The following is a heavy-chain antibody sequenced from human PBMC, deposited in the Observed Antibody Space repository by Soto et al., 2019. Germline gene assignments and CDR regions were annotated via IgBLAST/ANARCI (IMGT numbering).Heavy chain of an antibody. J-gene: IGHJ5*02. Sequence: QVQLQESGPGLVKPSETLSLTCSVSGASIGSFYWTWIRQPLGKGLEWIGYVDHMGRPDYNPSFTGRAAISVDTSKNRVFLNVTSVTAADTAVYFCARPHNHGDYVWVDPWGQGTLVTVSS. D-gene: IGHD2-21*01. CDR2: VDHMGRP. CDR3: ARPHNHGDYVWVDP. V-gene: IGHV4-59*08. CDR1: GASIGSFY.